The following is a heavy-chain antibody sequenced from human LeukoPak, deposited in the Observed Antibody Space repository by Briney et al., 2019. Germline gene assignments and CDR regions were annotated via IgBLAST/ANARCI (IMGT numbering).Heavy chain of an antibody. CDR2: ISSSSYI. CDR1: GFTFSSYS. CDR3: ARVYCSGGSCYQEDV. Sequence: GGSLRLSCAASGFTFSSYSMNWVRQAPGKGLEWVSSISSSSYIYYADSVKGRFTISRDNAKNSLYLQMNSLRAEDTAVYYCARVYCSGGSCYQEDVWGKGTTVTVSS. J-gene: IGHJ6*04. V-gene: IGHV3-21*01. D-gene: IGHD2-15*01.